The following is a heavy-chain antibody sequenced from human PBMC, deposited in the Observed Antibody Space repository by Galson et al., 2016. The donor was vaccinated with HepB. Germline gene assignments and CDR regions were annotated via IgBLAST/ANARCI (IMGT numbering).Heavy chain of an antibody. CDR2: ISLSSRII. Sequence: SLRLSCAASGFTFSKYTMTWVRLAPGKGLEWISYISLSSRIIYYADSVEGRFTISRDDAGSSLHLQMNSLRDGDTAIYYCARGRVGYDSSAYPFDLWGQGTLVTVSS. D-gene: IGHD3-22*01. J-gene: IGHJ4*02. CDR3: ARGRVGYDSSAYPFDL. V-gene: IGHV3-48*02. CDR1: GFTFSKYT.